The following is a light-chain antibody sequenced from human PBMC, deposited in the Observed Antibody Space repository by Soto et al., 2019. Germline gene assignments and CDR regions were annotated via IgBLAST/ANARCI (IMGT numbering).Light chain of an antibody. V-gene: IGKV3-15*01. CDR2: GAS. CDR1: QSVRGN. Sequence: EIVMTQSPATLSVSPGERATLSCRASQSVRGNLAWYQQKPGQSPRLLIYGASSRATGIPVRFSGSGSGTEFTLTISSLQSEDFAVYYCQQYNNWPLTFGGGTKVDI. CDR3: QQYNNWPLT. J-gene: IGKJ4*01.